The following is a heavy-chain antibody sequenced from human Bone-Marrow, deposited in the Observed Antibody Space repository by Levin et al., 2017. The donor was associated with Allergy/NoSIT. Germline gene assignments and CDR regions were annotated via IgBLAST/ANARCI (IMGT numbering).Heavy chain of an antibody. V-gene: IGHV3-48*04. D-gene: IGHD3-3*01. CDR3: AREWRALDY. CDR1: GFTFSAYG. Sequence: GGSLRLSCAASGFTFSAYGMNWVRQAPGKGLEWVSYISRNSGTIYYADSVKGRFTISRDNAKNSVGLQMNSLRAEDTAVYYCAREWRALDYWGLGTLVTVSS. CDR2: ISRNSGTI. J-gene: IGHJ4*02.